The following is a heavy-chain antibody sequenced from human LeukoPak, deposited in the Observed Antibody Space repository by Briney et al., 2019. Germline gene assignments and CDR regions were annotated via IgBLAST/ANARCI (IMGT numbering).Heavy chain of an antibody. V-gene: IGHV4-39*01. J-gene: IGHJ4*02. D-gene: IGHD6-6*01. Sequence: NPSETLSLTCTVSGGSISSSSYYWGWIRQPPGKGLEWIGSIYYSGSTYYNPSLKSRVTISVDTFKNQFSLKLSSVTAADTAVYYCARYFRIAASIDYWGQGTLVTVSS. CDR2: IYYSGST. CDR1: GGSISSSSYY. CDR3: ARYFRIAASIDY.